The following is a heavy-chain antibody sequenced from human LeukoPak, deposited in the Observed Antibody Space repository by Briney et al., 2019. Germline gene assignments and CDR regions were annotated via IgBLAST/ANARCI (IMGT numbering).Heavy chain of an antibody. Sequence: PSETLSLTCAVYGGSFSGYYWSWIRQPPGKGLEWIGEINHSGSTNYNPSLKSRVTISVDTSKNQFSLKLTSVTAADTAVYYCASTGPDISGHYQAYWGQGTLVVVSS. J-gene: IGHJ4*02. CDR3: ASTGPDISGHYQAY. CDR1: GGSFSGYY. V-gene: IGHV4-34*01. D-gene: IGHD3-22*01. CDR2: INHSGST.